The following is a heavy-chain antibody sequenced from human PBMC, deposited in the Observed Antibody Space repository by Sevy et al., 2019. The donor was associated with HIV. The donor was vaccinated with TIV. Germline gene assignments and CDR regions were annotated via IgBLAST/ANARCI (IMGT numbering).Heavy chain of an antibody. CDR2: FDPEDGET. V-gene: IGHV1-24*01. CDR1: GYTLSELP. CDR3: ATLDFWSDHPFYGTDV. J-gene: IGHJ6*02. D-gene: IGHD3-3*01. Sequence: ASVKVSCKVSGYTLSELPMHWVRQAPGKGLEWLGGFDPEDGETIYAQKFQGRVTMTEDTSTETAYMELSRLRSEDTAVYHCATLDFWSDHPFYGTDVWGQGTTVTVSS.